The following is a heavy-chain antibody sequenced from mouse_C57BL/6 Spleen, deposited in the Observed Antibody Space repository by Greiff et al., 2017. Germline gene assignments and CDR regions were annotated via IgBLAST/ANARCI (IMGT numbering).Heavy chain of an antibody. D-gene: IGHD2-5*01. CDR1: GYAFTNYL. J-gene: IGHJ4*01. CDR3: ARRYSNYEEGAMDY. V-gene: IGHV1-54*01. Sequence: QVQLQQSGAELVRPGTSVKVSCKASGYAFTNYLIEWVKQRPGQGLEWIGVINPGSGGTNYNEKFKGKATLTADKSSSTAYMQLSSLTSEDSAVYFCARRYSNYEEGAMDYWGQGTSVTVSS. CDR2: INPGSGGT.